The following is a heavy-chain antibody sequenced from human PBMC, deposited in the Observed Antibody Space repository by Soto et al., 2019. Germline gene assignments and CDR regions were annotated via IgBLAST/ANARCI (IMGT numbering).Heavy chain of an antibody. Sequence: EVQLLESGGGLVQPGGSLRVSCAASGFTFSNYAMTWVRQAPGKGLEWVSRISGNGGSTYYADSVKGRFTISRDNSENPLFLQMNSLRAEDTAVYYCSKRIFGSGDDYMDVWGKGTTVTVSS. D-gene: IGHD3-3*01. J-gene: IGHJ6*03. CDR2: ISGNGGST. V-gene: IGHV3-23*01. CDR1: GFTFSNYA. CDR3: SKRIFGSGDDYMDV.